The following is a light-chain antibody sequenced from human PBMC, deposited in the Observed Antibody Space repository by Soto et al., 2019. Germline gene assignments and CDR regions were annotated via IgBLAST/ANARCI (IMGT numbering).Light chain of an antibody. CDR2: DDS. V-gene: IGLV3-21*02. CDR1: DIGTKS. J-gene: IGLJ2*01. CDR3: HLWDNTSDQPV. Sequence: SYELTQPPSVSVTPGQTARIPCGGNDIGTKSVNWYQQKPDQSPVLVVYDDSDRPSGIPERFSGSNSGNAATLTISRVEAGDEADYYCHLWDNTSDQPVFGGGTQLTVL.